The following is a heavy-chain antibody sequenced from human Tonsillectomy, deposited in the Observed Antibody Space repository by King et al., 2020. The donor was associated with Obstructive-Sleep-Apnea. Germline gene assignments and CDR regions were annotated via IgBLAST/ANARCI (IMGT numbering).Heavy chain of an antibody. V-gene: IGHV3-30*02. CDR1: GFTFSSYG. Sequence: VQLVESGGGVVQPGRSLRLSCVASGFTFSSYGMHWVRQGPGKRLEWVAFIRYDGSNTNYADSVKGRFTISRDNSRNTLYLQMNSLRAEDTAVYYCARGSTVTSLTYFDCWGQGTLVTVSS. CDR3: ARGSTVTSLTYFDC. D-gene: IGHD4-17*01. J-gene: IGHJ4*02. CDR2: IRYDGSNT.